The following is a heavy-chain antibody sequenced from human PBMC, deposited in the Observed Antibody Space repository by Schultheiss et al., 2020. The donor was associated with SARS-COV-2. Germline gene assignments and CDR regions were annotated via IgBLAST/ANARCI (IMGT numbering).Heavy chain of an antibody. Sequence: SETLSLTCTVSGGSISSYYWSWIRQPPGKGLEWIGYIYYSGSTNYNPSLKSRVTISVDTSKNQFSLKLSSVTAADTAVYYCARDPGSYREFDYWGQGTLVTIAS. D-gene: IGHD1-26*01. V-gene: IGHV4-59*01. J-gene: IGHJ4*02. CDR1: GGSISSYY. CDR2: IYYSGST. CDR3: ARDPGSYREFDY.